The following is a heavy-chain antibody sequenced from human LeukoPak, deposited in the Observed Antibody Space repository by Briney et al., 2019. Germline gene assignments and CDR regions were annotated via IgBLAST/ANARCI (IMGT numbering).Heavy chain of an antibody. Sequence: ASVKVSCKASGYTFTGYYMHWVRQAPGQGLEWMGWINPNSGGTNYAQKFQGRVTMTRDTSISTAYMELSRLRFDDTAVYYCARQSCSGGSCYSGWFDPWGQGTLVTVSS. CDR2: INPNSGGT. CDR3: ARQSCSGGSCYSGWFDP. D-gene: IGHD2-15*01. CDR1: GYTFTGYY. J-gene: IGHJ5*02. V-gene: IGHV1-2*02.